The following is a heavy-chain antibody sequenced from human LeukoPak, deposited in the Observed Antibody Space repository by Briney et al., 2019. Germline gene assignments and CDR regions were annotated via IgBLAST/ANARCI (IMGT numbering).Heavy chain of an antibody. D-gene: IGHD1-7*01. CDR1: GFTFSGSA. V-gene: IGHV3-73*01. J-gene: IGHJ4*02. CDR3: TRQPSDIGLELQGY. CDR2: IRSKANSYAT. Sequence: GGSLRLSCAASGFTFSGSALHWVRQASGKGLEWVGRIRSKANSYATAYAASVKGRFTISGDDSKNTAYLQMNSLKTEDTAVYYCTRQPSDIGLELQGYWGQGTLVTVSS.